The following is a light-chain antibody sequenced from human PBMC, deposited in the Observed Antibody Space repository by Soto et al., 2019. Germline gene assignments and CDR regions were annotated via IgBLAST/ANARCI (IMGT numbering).Light chain of an antibody. CDR2: GAS. V-gene: IGKV3-20*01. J-gene: IGKJ5*01. Sequence: EFVLTQSPGTLSFSPGERATLSCRASQTVRNNYLAWYQQKPGQAPRLLIYGASSRATGIPDRFSGSGSGTDFTLTISRLEPEDSAVYYCQQFDDSVTFGQGTRLEIK. CDR1: QTVRNNY. CDR3: QQFDDSVT.